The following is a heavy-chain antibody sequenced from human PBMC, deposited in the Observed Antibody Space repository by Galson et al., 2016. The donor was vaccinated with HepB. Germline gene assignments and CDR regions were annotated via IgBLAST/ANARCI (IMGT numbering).Heavy chain of an antibody. CDR3: ARKLYYYDSSDFGWFDP. V-gene: IGHV6-1*01. D-gene: IGHD3-22*01. CDR1: GDSVPSNSAA. J-gene: IGHJ5*02. CDR2: TYYRSKWYN. Sequence: CAISGDSVPSNSAAWNWIRQSPSRGLEWLGRTYYRSKWYNDYAVSVKSRIIVNPDTSKNQFSLQLNSVTPEDTAVYYCARKLYYYDSSDFGWFDPWGQGTLVTVSS.